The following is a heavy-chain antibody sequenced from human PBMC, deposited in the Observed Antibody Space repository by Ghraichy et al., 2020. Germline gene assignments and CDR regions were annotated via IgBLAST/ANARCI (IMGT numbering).Heavy chain of an antibody. CDR3: AKDSGYSSSWYDRDWYFDL. D-gene: IGHD6-13*01. Sequence: LSLTCAASGFTFSSYAMSWVRQAPGKGLEWVSAISGSGGSTYYADSVKGRFTISRDNSKNTLYLQMNSLRAEDTAVYYCAKDSGYSSSWYDRDWYFDLWGRGTLVTVSS. CDR2: ISGSGGST. V-gene: IGHV3-23*01. CDR1: GFTFSSYA. J-gene: IGHJ2*01.